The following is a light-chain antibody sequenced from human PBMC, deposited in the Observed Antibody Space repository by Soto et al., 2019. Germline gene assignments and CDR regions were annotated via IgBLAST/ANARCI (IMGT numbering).Light chain of an antibody. CDR1: SSDVGGYNY. CDR2: DVS. Sequence: QSVLTQPASVSGSPGQSITISCTGTSSDVGGYNYVSWYQQHPGKAPKLMIYDVSNRPSGVSNRFSGSKSGNTASLTISGLQAEDEADYYCSSYTSSSTYVFGTGTNXTV. J-gene: IGLJ1*01. V-gene: IGLV2-14*01. CDR3: SSYTSSSTYV.